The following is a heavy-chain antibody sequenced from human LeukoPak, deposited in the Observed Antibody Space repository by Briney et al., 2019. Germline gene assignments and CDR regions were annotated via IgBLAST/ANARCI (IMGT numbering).Heavy chain of an antibody. J-gene: IGHJ4*02. CDR1: GGSVSSGSYY. V-gene: IGHV4-61*01. D-gene: IGHD5-12*01. CDR2: IYYSGST. Sequence: PSETLSLTCTVSGGSVSSGSYYWSWIRQPPGXXXXXIGYIYYSGSTNYNPSLKSRVTISVDTSKNQFSLKLSSVTAADTAVYYCARVSYSGYDFDYWGQGTLVTVSS. CDR3: ARVSYSGYDFDY.